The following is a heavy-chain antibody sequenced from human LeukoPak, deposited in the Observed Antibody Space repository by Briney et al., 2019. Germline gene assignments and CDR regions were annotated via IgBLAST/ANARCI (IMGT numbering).Heavy chain of an antibody. CDR1: GYTFTSHY. D-gene: IGHD5-12*01. CDR3: ARLTDWDIYFDY. J-gene: IGHJ4*02. Sequence: ASVKVSCKASGYTFTSHYMHWVRQAPGQGLEWMGIINPSGGSTSYAQKFQGRVTMTRDMSTSTVYMELSSLRSEDTAVYYCARLTDWDIYFDYWGQGTLVTVSS. CDR2: INPSGGST. V-gene: IGHV1-46*01.